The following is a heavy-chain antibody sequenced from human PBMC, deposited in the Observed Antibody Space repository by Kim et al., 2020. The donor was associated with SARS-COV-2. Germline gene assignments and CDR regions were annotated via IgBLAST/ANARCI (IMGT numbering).Heavy chain of an antibody. CDR1: GFTFSNFG. CDR2: MTGSGSSR. Sequence: GGSLRLSCVGSGFTFSNFGMTWVRQAPGKGLEWVSGMTGSGSSRFYADSVKGRFTISRDNSKNSLFLEMNSLTSEDTAVYYCARDILGSGSPYDTFHFWGRGTMVTVAS. CDR3: ARDILGSGSPYDTFHF. D-gene: IGHD3-10*01. V-gene: IGHV3-23*01. J-gene: IGHJ3*01.